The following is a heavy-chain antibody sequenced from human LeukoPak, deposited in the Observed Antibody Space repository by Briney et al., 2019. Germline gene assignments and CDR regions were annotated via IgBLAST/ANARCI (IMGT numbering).Heavy chain of an antibody. Sequence: GGSLRLSCAASGFTFSSYAMSWVRQAPGKGLEWVSAISGSGGSTYYADSVKGRFTISRDNSKNTLYLQMNSLRAEDTAVYYCAKPDPRIQNYGSGSYGFDYWGQGTLVTVSS. V-gene: IGHV3-23*01. CDR3: AKPDPRIQNYGSGSYGFDY. CDR2: ISGSGGST. D-gene: IGHD3-10*01. J-gene: IGHJ4*02. CDR1: GFTFSSYA.